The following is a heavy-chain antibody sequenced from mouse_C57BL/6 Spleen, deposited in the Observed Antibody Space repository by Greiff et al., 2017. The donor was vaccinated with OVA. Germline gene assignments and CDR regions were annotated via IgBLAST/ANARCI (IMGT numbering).Heavy chain of an antibody. J-gene: IGHJ4*01. V-gene: IGHV5-16*01. Sequence: EVQVVESEGGLVQPGSSMKLSCTASGFTFSDYYMAWVRQVPEKGLEWVANINYDGSSTYYLDSLKSRFIISRDNAKNILYLKMSSLKSEDTATYYCARSSPTGAMDYWGQGTSVTVSS. CDR3: ARSSPTGAMDY. D-gene: IGHD1-1*01. CDR1: GFTFSDYY. CDR2: INYDGSST.